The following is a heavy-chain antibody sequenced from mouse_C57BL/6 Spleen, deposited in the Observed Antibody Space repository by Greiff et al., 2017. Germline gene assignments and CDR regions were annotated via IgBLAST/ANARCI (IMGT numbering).Heavy chain of an antibody. CDR2: ISYDGSN. J-gene: IGHJ2*01. D-gene: IGHD2-14*01. Sequence: EVHLVESGPGLVKPSQSLSLTCSVTGYSITSGYYWNWLRQFPGNKLEWMGYISYDGSNNYNPSLKNRISITRDTSKNQFFLKLNSVTTEDTATYYCARGVPLYFDVWGQGTTLTVSS. CDR1: GYSITSGYY. CDR3: ARGVPLYFDV. V-gene: IGHV3-6*01.